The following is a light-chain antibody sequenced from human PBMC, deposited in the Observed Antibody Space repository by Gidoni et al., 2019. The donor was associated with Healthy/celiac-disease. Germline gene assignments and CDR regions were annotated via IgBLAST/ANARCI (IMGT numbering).Light chain of an antibody. CDR3: QQSCSTPRGFT. Sequence: DIHMTQPPSSLSASVGDSVTITCRASPSISSYLNWYLQNQGKAPKLLIYAASSLQSGVPSWFSGSGSGTDFTLTISSLQPEEFATFYCQQSCSTPRGFTFXPXTKVDIK. CDR2: AAS. V-gene: IGKV1-39*01. CDR1: PSISSY. J-gene: IGKJ3*01.